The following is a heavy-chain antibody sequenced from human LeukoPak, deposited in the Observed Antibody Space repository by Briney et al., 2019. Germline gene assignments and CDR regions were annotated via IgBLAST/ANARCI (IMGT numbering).Heavy chain of an antibody. Sequence: SQTLSLTCAISGDSVSSNSAAWNWIRQSPSRGLEWLGRTYYRSKWYNDYAVSVKSRITINPDISKNQFSLQLNSVTPEDTAVYYCARVGLLLWFGESYYGMDVWGQGTTVTVSS. V-gene: IGHV6-1*01. CDR3: ARVGLLLWFGESYYGMDV. CDR1: GDSVSSNSAA. D-gene: IGHD3-10*01. J-gene: IGHJ6*02. CDR2: TYYRSKWYN.